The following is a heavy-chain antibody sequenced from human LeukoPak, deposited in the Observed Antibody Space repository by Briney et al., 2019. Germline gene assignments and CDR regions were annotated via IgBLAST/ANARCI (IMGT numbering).Heavy chain of an antibody. CDR1: GLTFSNHW. J-gene: IGHJ4*02. V-gene: IGHV3-74*01. D-gene: IGHD4-17*01. CDR3: ATVFDY. CDR2: IDGDGSGT. Sequence: GGTLRLSCAASGLTFSNHWMHWVRKAPAKGLVRVSRIDGDGSGTSYADSVKGRFTISRDNAKNTSYLQMDSLRAEDSAVYYCATVFDYWGQGTLVTVSS.